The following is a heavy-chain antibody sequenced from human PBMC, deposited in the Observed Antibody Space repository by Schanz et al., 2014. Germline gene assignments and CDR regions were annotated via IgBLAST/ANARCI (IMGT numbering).Heavy chain of an antibody. V-gene: IGHV1-46*01. Sequence: QVQLVQSGAEVKKPGASVRVSCKASGYSFTTYDVNWVRQAPGQGLEWMGLINPSGGSTSYAQKFQGRVTMTRDTSTSTVYMELRGLRSDDTAVYYCARETTIITGGAFDVWGQGTMVTVSS. CDR3: ARETTIITGGAFDV. J-gene: IGHJ3*01. CDR2: INPSGGST. CDR1: GYSFTTYD. D-gene: IGHD3-9*01.